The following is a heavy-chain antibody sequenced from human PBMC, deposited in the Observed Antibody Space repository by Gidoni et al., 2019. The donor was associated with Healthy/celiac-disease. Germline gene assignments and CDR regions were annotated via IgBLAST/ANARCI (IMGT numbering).Heavy chain of an antibody. CDR1: GGYY. D-gene: IGHD6-19*01. J-gene: IGHJ4*02. V-gene: IGHV4-31*02. CDR2: IYYSGST. CDR3: ARARGSGWYNVFDY. Sequence: GGYYWSCIRQHPGKGLEWIGYIYYSGSTYYNPSLKSRVTISVDTSKNQFSLKLRSVTAADKAVYYCARARGSGWYNVFDYWGQGTLVTVSS.